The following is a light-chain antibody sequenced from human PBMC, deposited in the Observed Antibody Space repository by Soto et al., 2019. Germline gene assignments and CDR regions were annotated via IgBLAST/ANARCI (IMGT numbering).Light chain of an antibody. Sequence: EIVMTQSSATLSVSPGERATLSCRASQSISGNLAWYQHKPGQAPRLLISDASNRATAVPARFSGSGSGTEFTLTISSLQSEDFAIYYCQQYYDWPSFGQGTQLEIK. J-gene: IGKJ2*01. CDR3: QQYYDWPS. CDR2: DAS. CDR1: QSISGN. V-gene: IGKV3-15*01.